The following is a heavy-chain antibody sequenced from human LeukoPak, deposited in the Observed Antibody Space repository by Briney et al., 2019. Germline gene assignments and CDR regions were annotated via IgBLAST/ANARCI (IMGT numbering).Heavy chain of an antibody. J-gene: IGHJ3*02. CDR3: ARVFRPSLTVFIIRGAFDI. D-gene: IGHD3-3*01. CDR2: INPSGGSI. V-gene: IGHV1-46*01. Sequence: GASVKVSCKASGYTFTSYYMHWVRQAPGQGLEWMGIINPSGGSISYAQKFQGWVTMTRGTSISTAYMELSRLRSDDTAVYYCARVFRPSLTVFIIRGAFDIWGQGTMVTVSS. CDR1: GYTFTSYY.